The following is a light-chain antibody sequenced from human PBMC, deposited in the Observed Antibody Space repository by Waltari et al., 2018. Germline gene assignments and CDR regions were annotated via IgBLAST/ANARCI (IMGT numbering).Light chain of an antibody. CDR2: DVS. CDR3: QQYNKWPPYT. V-gene: IGKV3-15*01. J-gene: IGKJ2*01. CDR1: QSVSSN. Sequence: IVMTQSPATLSVSPGEGATLSCRASQSVSSNLAWYQQKPGQAPRLLIYDVSTRAIGIPARFSGSGSGTEFTLTISGLQSEDFAVYYCQQYNKWPPYTFGQGTKLEIK.